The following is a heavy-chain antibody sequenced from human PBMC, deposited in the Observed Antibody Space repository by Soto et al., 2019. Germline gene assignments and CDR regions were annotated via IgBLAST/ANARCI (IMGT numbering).Heavy chain of an antibody. CDR2: IYSSGST. D-gene: IGHD3-10*01. J-gene: IGHJ6*02. CDR3: ARMPVTMVRGVARYGMDV. V-gene: IGHV4-59*01. CDR1: GGSISNYY. Sequence: QVQLQESGPGLVKPSETLSLTCTVSGGSISNYYWSWIRQPPGKGLEWIGYIYSSGSTNYNPSLKSRVTISVDTSKNQFSLKLSSVTAADTAVYFCARMPVTMVRGVARYGMDVWGQGTTVTVSS.